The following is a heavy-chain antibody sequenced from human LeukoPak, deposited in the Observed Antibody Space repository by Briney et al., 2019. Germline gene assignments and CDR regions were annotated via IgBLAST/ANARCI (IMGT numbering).Heavy chain of an antibody. Sequence: SVKVSCKTSDYIFTNYGISWVRQAPGQGLEWMGGIIPIFGTANYAQKFQGRVTITADESTSTAYMELSSLRSEDTAVYYCARDDNSGYYSGPWGQGTLVTVSS. V-gene: IGHV1-69*13. D-gene: IGHD3-22*01. CDR2: IIPIFGTA. CDR3: ARDDNSGYYSGP. J-gene: IGHJ5*02. CDR1: DYIFTNYG.